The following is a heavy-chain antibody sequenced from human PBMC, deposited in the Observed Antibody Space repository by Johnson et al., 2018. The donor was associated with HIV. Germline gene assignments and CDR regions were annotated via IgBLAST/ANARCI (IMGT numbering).Heavy chain of an antibody. D-gene: IGHD5-24*01. CDR2: ISYDGSNK. V-gene: IGHV3-30*03. J-gene: IGHJ3*02. CDR3: ARACRDGYTCDAFDI. CDR1: GFTFSSYW. Sequence: QVQLLESGGGLVQPGGSLRLSCAASGFTFSSYWMSWVRQAPGKGLEWVAVISYDGSNKYYADSVKGRFTISRDNSKNTLFLQMNSLRAEDTAVFYCARACRDGYTCDAFDIWGQGTMVTVSS.